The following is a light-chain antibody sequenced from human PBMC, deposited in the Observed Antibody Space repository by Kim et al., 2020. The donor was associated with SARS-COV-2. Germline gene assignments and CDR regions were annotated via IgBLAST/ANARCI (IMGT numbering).Light chain of an antibody. CDR2: GAS. V-gene: IGKV3-20*01. J-gene: IGKJ4*01. Sequence: YPGERATPSCRASQSVSSSYLAWYQQKPGQAPRLLIYGASSRATGIPDRFSGSGSGTDFTLTISRLEPEDFAVYYCQQYGSSPLTFGGGTKMDIK. CDR3: QQYGSSPLT. CDR1: QSVSSSY.